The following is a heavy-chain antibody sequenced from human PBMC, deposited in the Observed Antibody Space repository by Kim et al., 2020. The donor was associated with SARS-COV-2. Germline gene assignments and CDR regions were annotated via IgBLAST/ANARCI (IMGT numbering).Heavy chain of an antibody. CDR3: ARDPGDCSGGTCYFDY. V-gene: IGHV3-48*03. J-gene: IGHJ4*03. D-gene: IGHD2-15*01. CDR2: ISRSGDTI. Sequence: GGSLRLSCAASGFTFTSCEMNWVRQAPGKGLEWVSYISRSGDTIYYAESVRGRFTISRDNAKNSLYLQMNSLRAEDTAVYYCARDPGDCSGGTCYFDYWG. CDR1: GFTFTSCE.